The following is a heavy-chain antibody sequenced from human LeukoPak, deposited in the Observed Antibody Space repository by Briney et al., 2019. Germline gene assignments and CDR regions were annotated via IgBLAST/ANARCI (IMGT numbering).Heavy chain of an antibody. J-gene: IGHJ3*02. CDR2: ISSSGSTI. CDR3: ARDQGSWDAFDI. CDR1: GFIFGSYS. Sequence: GGSLRLSCVASGFIFGSYSMSWIRQAPGKGLEWVSYISSSGSTIYYADSVKGRFTISRDNAKNSLYLQMNSLRAEDTAVYYCARDQGSWDAFDIWGQGTMVTVSS. V-gene: IGHV3-11*04. D-gene: IGHD6-13*01.